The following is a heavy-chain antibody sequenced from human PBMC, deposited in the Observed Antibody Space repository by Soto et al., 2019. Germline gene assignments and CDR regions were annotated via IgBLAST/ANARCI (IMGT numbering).Heavy chain of an antibody. Sequence: SETLSLTCTVSGGSISSYYWSWIRQPPGKGLEWIGYIYYSGSTYYNPSLKSRVTISVDTSKNQFSLKLSSVTAADTAVYYCARVAWLVTDKYFDYWGQGTLVTVSS. J-gene: IGHJ4*02. CDR1: GGSISSYY. CDR3: ARVAWLVTDKYFDY. V-gene: IGHV4-30-4*01. D-gene: IGHD2-21*02. CDR2: IYYSGST.